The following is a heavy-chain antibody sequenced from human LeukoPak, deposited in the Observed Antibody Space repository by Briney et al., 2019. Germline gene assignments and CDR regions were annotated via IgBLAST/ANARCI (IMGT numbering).Heavy chain of an antibody. V-gene: IGHV3-23*01. D-gene: IGHD2-2*01. CDR3: AQDRGARYPFGMDV. J-gene: IGHJ6*02. CDR2: IGGGGTT. Sequence: GGSLRLSCAASGLTFSTYAMRWIRQAPGKGLEWCSSIGGGGTTSYADSVKGRFTISRDLSKITVYLQMNSLRAEDTAVYYCAQDRGARYPFGMDVWGQGTTVTVSS. CDR1: GLTFSTYA.